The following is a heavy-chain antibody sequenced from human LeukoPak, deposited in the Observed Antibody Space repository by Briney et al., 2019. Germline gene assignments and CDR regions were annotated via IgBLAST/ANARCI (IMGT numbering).Heavy chain of an antibody. Sequence: SETLSLTCTVSGGSISSYYWSWIRQPAGKGLEWIGRIYTSGSTNYNPSLKSRVTMSVDTSKNQFSLKLSSVTAADTAVYYCARRVSCSGGSCYYYFDYWGQGTLVTVSS. CDR1: GGSISSYY. CDR2: IYTSGST. V-gene: IGHV4-4*07. J-gene: IGHJ4*02. CDR3: ARRVSCSGGSCYYYFDY. D-gene: IGHD2-15*01.